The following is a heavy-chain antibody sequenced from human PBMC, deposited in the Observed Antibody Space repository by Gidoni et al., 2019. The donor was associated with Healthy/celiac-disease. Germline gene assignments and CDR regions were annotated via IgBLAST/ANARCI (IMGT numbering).Heavy chain of an antibody. Sequence: KKPGSSVKVSCKASGGTFSSYAISWVRQAPGQGLEWMGGIIPIFGTANYAQKFQGRVTITADESTSTAYMELSSLRSEDTAVYYCARADKRGYSYGSSEYFQHWGQGTLVTVSS. CDR2: IIPIFGTA. CDR3: ARADKRGYSYGSSEYFQH. D-gene: IGHD5-18*01. CDR1: GGTFSSYA. V-gene: IGHV1-69*01. J-gene: IGHJ1*01.